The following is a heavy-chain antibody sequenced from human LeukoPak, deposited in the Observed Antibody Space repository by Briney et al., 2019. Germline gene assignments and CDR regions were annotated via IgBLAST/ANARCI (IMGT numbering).Heavy chain of an antibody. CDR3: ARGHYGGNPYYFDY. CDR1: GYTFTGYY. V-gene: IGHV1-2*06. J-gene: IGHJ4*02. CDR2: INPNSGGT. D-gene: IGHD4/OR15-4a*01. Sequence: ASVKVSCKASGYTFTGYYMHWVRQAPGQGLEWMGRINPNSGGTNYAQKFQGRVTMTRDTSISTAYMELSRLRSDDTAVYYCARGHYGGNPYYFDYWGPGTLVTVSS.